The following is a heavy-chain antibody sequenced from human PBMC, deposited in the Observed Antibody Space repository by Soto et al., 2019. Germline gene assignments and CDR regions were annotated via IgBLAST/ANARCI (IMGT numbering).Heavy chain of an antibody. V-gene: IGHV4-31*02. CDR1: GGSINSGGYY. D-gene: IGHD4-17*01. CDR2: IYYSGKT. Sequence: QVQLQESGPGLVKPSQTLSLKCTVSGGSINSGGYYWTWIRQRPGKGLEWIGSIYYSGKTYYSPSLKSRVTISVDTSKNHFSLRLTSVTAADTAVYYCARDPSYGDYSYYGMDVWGQGTTVTVSS. J-gene: IGHJ6*02. CDR3: ARDPSYGDYSYYGMDV.